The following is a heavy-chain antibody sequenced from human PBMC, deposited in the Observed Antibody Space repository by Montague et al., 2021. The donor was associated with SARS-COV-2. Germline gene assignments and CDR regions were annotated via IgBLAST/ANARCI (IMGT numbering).Heavy chain of an antibody. CDR1: GSSVRSYY. D-gene: IGHD4-17*01. J-gene: IGHJ4*02. CDR2: IYDSGSM. CDR3: ARENTVTTFGGPYYIDS. Sequence: SETLSLTCIVSGSSVRSYYWSWIRQPPGKGLEWIGYIYDSGSMNXNPSRKGRVTISVDTSKNQFSLKLSSVTAADTAVYYCARENTVTTFGGPYYIDSWGQGTLVTVSA. V-gene: IGHV4-59*02.